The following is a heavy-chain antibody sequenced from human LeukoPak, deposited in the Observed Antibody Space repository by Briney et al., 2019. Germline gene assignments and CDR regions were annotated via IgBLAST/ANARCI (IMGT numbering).Heavy chain of an antibody. J-gene: IGHJ5*02. CDR3: ARVVADNWFDP. V-gene: IGHV5-51*01. CDR1: GFYFPGYW. Sequence: GESLKISCKGSGFYFPGYWIAWVRQMPGKGLEWMGIIYPGDFDTRYSPSFQGQVTISADKSISTAYLQWSSLTASDTAIYYCARVVADNWFDPWGQGTLVTVSS. CDR2: IYPGDFDT. D-gene: IGHD2-15*01.